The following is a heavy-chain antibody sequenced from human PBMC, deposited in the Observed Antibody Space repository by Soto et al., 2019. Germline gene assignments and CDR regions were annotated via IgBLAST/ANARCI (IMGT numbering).Heavy chain of an antibody. CDR2: IYYSGST. Sequence: PSETLSLTCTVSGGSISSYYWSWIRQPPGKGLEWIGYIYYSGSTNYNPSLKSRVTISVDTSKNQFPLKLSSVTAADTAVYYCARSQKRTYSSSWYYYFDYWGQGTLVTVSS. V-gene: IGHV4-59*01. J-gene: IGHJ4*02. CDR3: ARSQKRTYSSSWYYYFDY. D-gene: IGHD6-13*01. CDR1: GGSISSYY.